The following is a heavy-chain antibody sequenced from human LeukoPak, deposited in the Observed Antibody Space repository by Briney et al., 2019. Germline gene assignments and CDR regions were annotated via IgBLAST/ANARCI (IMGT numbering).Heavy chain of an antibody. J-gene: IGHJ4*02. CDR1: GFTFSSYS. CDR3: ARVGPVVAATLLLGPSDY. D-gene: IGHD2-15*01. V-gene: IGHV3-21*01. Sequence: GGSLRLSCAAPGFTFSSYSMNWVRQAPGKGLAWVSSISSSSSYIYYADSVKGRFTISRDNAKNSLYLQMNSLRAEDTAVYHCARVGPVVAATLLLGPSDYWGQGTLVTVSS. CDR2: ISSSSSYI.